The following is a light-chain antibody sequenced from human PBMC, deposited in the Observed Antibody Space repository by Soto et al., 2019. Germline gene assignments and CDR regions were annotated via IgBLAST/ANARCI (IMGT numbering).Light chain of an antibody. CDR2: GAS. CDR1: QSVSSSY. J-gene: IGKJ1*01. V-gene: IGKV3D-20*02. CDR3: QQRSVWPWT. Sequence: IVLTHSPGTLSLSPGERATLSCRASQSVSSSYLAGYQQKPGQAPRLLIYGASSRATGIPDRFSGSGSGTDFTLTISSLEPEDFAVFYCQQRSVWPWTFGQGTKVDIK.